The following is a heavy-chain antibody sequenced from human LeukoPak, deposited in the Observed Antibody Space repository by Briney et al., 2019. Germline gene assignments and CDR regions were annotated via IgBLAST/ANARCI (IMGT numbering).Heavy chain of an antibody. J-gene: IGHJ6*02. V-gene: IGHV3-43*02. Sequence: GSLRLSCAASGFTFDDYAMHWVGQATGKGLEWVSFISGVGGSTYYADSVKGRFTISRDNSKNSLYLQMNSLRTEDTALYYCAKDSGRGYSGYDFLYYYYYGMVVWGQGTTVTVSS. CDR2: ISGVGGST. CDR3: AKDSGRGYSGYDFLYYYYYGMVV. D-gene: IGHD5-12*01. CDR1: GFTFDDYA.